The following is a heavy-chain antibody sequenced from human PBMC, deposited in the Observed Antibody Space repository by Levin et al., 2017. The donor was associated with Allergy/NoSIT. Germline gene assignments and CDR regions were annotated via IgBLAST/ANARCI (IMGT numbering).Heavy chain of an antibody. CDR1: GGSISSYY. Sequence: TAGGSLRLSCTVSGGSISSYYWTWIRQPPGKGLEWIGYIYNSGSTKYNPSLKSRLTISVDTSKNQFSLKLSSVTAADTAVYYCARFPAWGPSGWNGDYWGQGILVIVSP. D-gene: IGHD6-19*01. CDR3: ARFPAWGPSGWNGDY. J-gene: IGHJ4*02. V-gene: IGHV4-59*01. CDR2: IYNSGST.